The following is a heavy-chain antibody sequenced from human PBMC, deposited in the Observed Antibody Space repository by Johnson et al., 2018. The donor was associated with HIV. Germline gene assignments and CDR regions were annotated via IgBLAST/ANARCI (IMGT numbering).Heavy chain of an antibody. CDR2: IQYDGNHE. D-gene: IGHD3-10*01. CDR1: GFTFSNYG. Sequence: QVQLVESGGGVVQPGGSLRLSCAASGFTFSNYGIHWVRQAPGKGLEWVAFIQYDGNHENYVDSVKGRFTISRDNSKNTLYLQMNSLRVEDSALYYCAKGYGSGSYYNGNAFDIWGQGTLVTVSS. V-gene: IGHV3-30*02. CDR3: AKGYGSGSYYNGNAFDI. J-gene: IGHJ3*02.